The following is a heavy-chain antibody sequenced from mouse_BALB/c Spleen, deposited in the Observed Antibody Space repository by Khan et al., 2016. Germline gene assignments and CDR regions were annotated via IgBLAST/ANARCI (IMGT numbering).Heavy chain of an antibody. Sequence: QIQLVQSGPELRKPGEAVKISCKAAGYTFTNYGMTWVKQAPGKGLKWMGWINTYTGEPTCADDFKGRFAFSLETSASTAYLQISSLKNEDTATYFCARGFSYNYDSYFDYWGQGTTLTVSS. D-gene: IGHD2-4*01. CDR3: ARGFSYNYDSYFDY. V-gene: IGHV9-3-1*01. CDR2: INTYTGEP. CDR1: GYTFTNYG. J-gene: IGHJ2*01.